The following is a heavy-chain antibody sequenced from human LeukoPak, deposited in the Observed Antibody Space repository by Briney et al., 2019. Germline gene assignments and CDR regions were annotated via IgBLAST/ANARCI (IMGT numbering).Heavy chain of an antibody. CDR2: ITPSSTYI. Sequence: PGGSLRLSCAASGFTFSNSDIEWVRQAPGKGLEWVSSITPSSTYIYYAESMRGRFTVSRDNAKNSLYLQMNSLTAEDTAVYYCARNLNSPIAVAGSDYWGQGTLVTVSS. CDR1: GFTFSNSD. CDR3: ARNLNSPIAVAGSDY. V-gene: IGHV3-21*01. J-gene: IGHJ4*02. D-gene: IGHD6-19*01.